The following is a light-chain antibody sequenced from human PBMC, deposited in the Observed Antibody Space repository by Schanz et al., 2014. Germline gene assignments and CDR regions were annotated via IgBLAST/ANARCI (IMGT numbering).Light chain of an antibody. CDR3: QQRGNWPGVT. CDR1: QSVSTNY. J-gene: IGKJ5*01. CDR2: DAS. V-gene: IGKV3D-20*02. Sequence: DIVLTQSPGTLSLSPGERATLSCRASQSVSTNYLAWYQQKPGQAPRLLIFDASRRATGIPDRFSGSGSGTDFTLTISRLGPEDFAIYYCQQRGNWPGVTFGQGTRLEIK.